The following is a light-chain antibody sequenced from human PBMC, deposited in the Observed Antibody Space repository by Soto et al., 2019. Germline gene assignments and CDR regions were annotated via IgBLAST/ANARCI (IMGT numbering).Light chain of an antibody. CDR3: QQYGSSPRT. Sequence: EIVLTQSPGTLSLSPGERATLSCRARRRFNSNYVVWYQHKPGQAPRLLIYGASSRATGIPDRFSGSGSGTHFTLTISILEPDDFAVYYCQQYGSSPRTFGQGTKLAIK. CDR1: RRFNSNY. V-gene: IGKV3-20*01. CDR2: GAS. J-gene: IGKJ2*01.